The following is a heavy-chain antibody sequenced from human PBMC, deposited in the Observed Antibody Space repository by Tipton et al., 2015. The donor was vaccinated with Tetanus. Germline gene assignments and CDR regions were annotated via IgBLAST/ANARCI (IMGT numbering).Heavy chain of an antibody. Sequence: QMQLVQSGAEMKKPGASVKVSCKASGYTFTGYYIYWVRQAPGQGLEWMGWIDPNSGGTVYAQKFQGRVTMTRDTSISTVYMEQRSLRFDGTSVCCCAGDKRDYSYYGMDEWGPGAAVPV. J-gene: IGHJ6*02. CDR1: GYTFTGYY. CDR3: AGDKRDYSYYGMDE. V-gene: IGHV1-2*02. D-gene: IGHD3-16*01. CDR2: IDPNSGGT.